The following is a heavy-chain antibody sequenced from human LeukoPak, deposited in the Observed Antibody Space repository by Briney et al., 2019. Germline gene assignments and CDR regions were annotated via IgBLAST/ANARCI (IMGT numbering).Heavy chain of an antibody. CDR2: IYSGGST. V-gene: IGHV3-66*01. D-gene: IGHD6-13*01. J-gene: IGHJ3*02. Sequence: GGSLRLSCAASEFSVGSNYMTWVRQAPGKGLEWVSLIYSGGSTYYADSVKGRFTISRDNSKNTLYLQMNSLRAEDTAVYYCEGIAAAGSEPAAFDIWGQGTMVTVSS. CDR3: EGIAAAGSEPAAFDI. CDR1: EFSVGSNY.